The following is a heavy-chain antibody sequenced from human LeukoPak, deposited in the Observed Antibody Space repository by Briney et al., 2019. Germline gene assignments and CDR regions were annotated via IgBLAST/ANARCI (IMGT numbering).Heavy chain of an antibody. J-gene: IGHJ4*02. CDR2: FDPEDGET. Sequence: ASVKVSWKVSGYTLTELSMHWVRQAPGEGLEWMGGFDPEDGETIYAQKFQGRVTMTEDTSTDTAYMELSSLRSEDTAVYYCATVAGSYYPPDYWGQGTLVTVSS. CDR1: GYTLTELS. V-gene: IGHV1-24*01. CDR3: ATVAGSYYPPDY. D-gene: IGHD3-10*01.